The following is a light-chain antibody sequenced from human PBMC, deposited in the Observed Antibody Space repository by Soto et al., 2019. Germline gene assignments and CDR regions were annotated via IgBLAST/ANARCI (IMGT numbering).Light chain of an antibody. CDR1: QGIRND. Sequence: AIQMTQAPSSLSASVGDRVTITCRASQGIRNDLGWYQQKPGKAPKLLIYAASSLQSGVPSRFSGSGSGTDFTLTIRSLQPEDFATYYCLQDYNYPYTFGQGTKLEIK. CDR3: LQDYNYPYT. CDR2: AAS. J-gene: IGKJ2*01. V-gene: IGKV1-6*01.